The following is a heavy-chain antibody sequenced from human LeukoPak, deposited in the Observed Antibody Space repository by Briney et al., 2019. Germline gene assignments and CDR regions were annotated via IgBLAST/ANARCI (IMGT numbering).Heavy chain of an antibody. CDR1: GFTFSDCW. V-gene: IGHV3-7*01. D-gene: IGHD2-15*01. J-gene: IGHJ4*02. Sequence: GGSLRLSCAASGFTFSDCWMTWVRHAPGKGLEWVANMNQDGTEEYYVDSARGRFTISRDNAKNSLLLQMNSLRAEDTAVYYCARICRPLARTYCFDYWGQGTLVTVSS. CDR3: ARICRPLARTYCFDY. CDR2: MNQDGTEE.